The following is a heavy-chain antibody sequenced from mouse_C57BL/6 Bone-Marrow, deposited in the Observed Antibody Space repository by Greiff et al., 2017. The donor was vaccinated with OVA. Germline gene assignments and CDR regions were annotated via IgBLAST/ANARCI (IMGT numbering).Heavy chain of an antibody. D-gene: IGHD2-3*01. CDR1: GFTFSDYY. CDR3: ARHGGYYAWFAY. CDR2: ISNGGGST. Sequence: EVKVEESGGGLVQPGGSLKLSCAASGFTFSDYYMYWVRQTPEKRLEWVAYISNGGGSTYYPDTVKGRFTISRDNAKNTLYLQMSRLKSEDTAMYYCARHGGYYAWFAYWGQGTLVTVSA. J-gene: IGHJ3*01. V-gene: IGHV5-12*01.